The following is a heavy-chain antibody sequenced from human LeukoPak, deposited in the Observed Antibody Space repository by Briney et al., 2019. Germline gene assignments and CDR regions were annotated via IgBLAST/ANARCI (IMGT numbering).Heavy chain of an antibody. J-gene: IGHJ2*01. Sequence: PGGSLRLSCAASGFTFSSNWMTWVRQAPGKGLEWVANIKQDGSEKYYVDSVKGRFTISRDNAKNSLYLQMNSLRAEDTAVYYRARAAYSSTWYSRYFDLWGRGTLVTVSS. D-gene: IGHD6-13*01. CDR1: GFTFSSNW. CDR3: ARAAYSSTWYSRYFDL. CDR2: IKQDGSEK. V-gene: IGHV3-7*04.